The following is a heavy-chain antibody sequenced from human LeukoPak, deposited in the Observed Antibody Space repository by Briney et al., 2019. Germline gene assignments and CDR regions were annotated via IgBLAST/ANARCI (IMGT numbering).Heavy chain of an antibody. Sequence: PGGSLRLSCAASGFIFSDYNMHWVRQVPGKGLEWVSIISGDGGRTSYADSVKGRVTIPRDNSKNSLYLQMNSLRTEDTAFYYCAKDVSGSIDSWGQGTLVTVSS. CDR3: AKDVSGSIDS. J-gene: IGHJ4*02. D-gene: IGHD5/OR15-5a*01. CDR1: GFIFSDYN. V-gene: IGHV3-43*02. CDR2: ISGDGGRT.